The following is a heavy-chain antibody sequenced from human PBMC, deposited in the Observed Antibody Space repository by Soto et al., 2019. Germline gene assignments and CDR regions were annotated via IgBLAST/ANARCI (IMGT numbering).Heavy chain of an antibody. CDR2: IWHDGSNK. CDR3: ARDLGRLRNTIFGVVITPPGY. CDR1: GFTFSSYG. Sequence: QVQLVASGGGVLQPGGSLSLSCAASGFTFSSYGMHWVRQAPGKRLVRVAVIWHDGSNKYYADSVKGRFTISRDNSKNTLYLERNSQRAADTAVYYCARDLGRLRNTIFGVVITPPGYRGQGTLVSVSS. V-gene: IGHV3-33*01. D-gene: IGHD3-3*01. J-gene: IGHJ4*02.